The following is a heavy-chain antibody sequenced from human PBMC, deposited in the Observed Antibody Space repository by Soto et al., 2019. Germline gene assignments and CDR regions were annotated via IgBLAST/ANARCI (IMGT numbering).Heavy chain of an antibody. J-gene: IGHJ6*03. CDR2: MNPNSGNT. CDR1: GYTFTSYD. V-gene: IGHV1-8*01. D-gene: IGHD6-13*01. Sequence: ASVKVSCKASGYTFTSYDINWVRQATGQGLEWMGWMNPNSGNTGYAQKFQGRVTMTRNTSISTAYMELSSLRSEDTAVYYCARSVTAAQNYYYYYMDVWGKGTTVTVSS. CDR3: ARSVTAAQNYYYYYMDV.